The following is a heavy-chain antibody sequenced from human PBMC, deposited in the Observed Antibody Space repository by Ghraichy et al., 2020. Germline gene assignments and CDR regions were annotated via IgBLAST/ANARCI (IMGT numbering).Heavy chain of an antibody. CDR1: GFTFSSYW. CDR3: ARDHVVVVGYYYYYYGMDV. Sequence: GGSLRLSCAASGFTFSSYWMSWVRQAPGKGLEWVANIKQDGSEKYYVDSVKGRFTISRDNAKNSLYLQMNSLRAEDTAVYYCARDHVVVVGYYYYYYGMDVWGQGTTVTVSS. V-gene: IGHV3-7*01. CDR2: IKQDGSEK. D-gene: IGHD2-2*01. J-gene: IGHJ6*02.